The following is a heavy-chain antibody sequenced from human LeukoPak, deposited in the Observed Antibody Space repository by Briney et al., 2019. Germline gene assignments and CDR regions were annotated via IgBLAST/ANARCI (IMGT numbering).Heavy chain of an antibody. J-gene: IGHJ6*02. CDR2: IYYSGST. CDR3: ARAWDYDFWSGYSYYYGMDV. V-gene: IGHV4-59*06. D-gene: IGHD3-3*01. Sequence: SETLSLTCTVSGGSISSYYWSWIRQHPGKGLEWIGYIYYSGSTYYNPSLKSRVTISVDTSKNQFSLKLSSVTAADTAVYYCARAWDYDFWSGYSYYYGMDVWGQGTTVTVSS. CDR1: GGSISSYY.